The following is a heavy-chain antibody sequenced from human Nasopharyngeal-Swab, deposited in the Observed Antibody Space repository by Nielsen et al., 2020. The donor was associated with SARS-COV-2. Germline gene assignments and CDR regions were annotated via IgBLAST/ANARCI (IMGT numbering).Heavy chain of an antibody. CDR3: ASQGSGSYYLLYYYYGMDV. V-gene: IGHV4-39*01. J-gene: IGHJ6*02. D-gene: IGHD1-26*01. CDR2: IDYSGST. Sequence: WIRQPPGKGLEWVGSIDYSGSTYYNPSLKSRVTISVDTSKNKFSLKLSSVTAADTAVYYCASQGSGSYYLLYYYYGMDVWGQGTTVTVSS.